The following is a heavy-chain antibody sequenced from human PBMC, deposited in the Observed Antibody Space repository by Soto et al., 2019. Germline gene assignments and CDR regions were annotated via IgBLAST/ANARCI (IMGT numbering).Heavy chain of an antibody. V-gene: IGHV4-31*03. J-gene: IGHJ4*02. CDR1: GGSIIDGQTY. CDR2: INYRGTT. Sequence: QVQLQESGPGLVKPSQTLSLTCTVSGGSIIDGQTYLNWIRQHPERGLEWMGYINYRGTTNYSPALNSRILISIDTSKNQFSLRLPSVTAADTAVYYCARDSPGVAPYWGQGTLVTVSS. D-gene: IGHD2-15*01. CDR3: ARDSPGVAPY.